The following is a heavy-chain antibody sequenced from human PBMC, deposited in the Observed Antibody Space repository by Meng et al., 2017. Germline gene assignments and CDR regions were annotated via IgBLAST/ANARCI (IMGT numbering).Heavy chain of an antibody. D-gene: IGHD2-15*01. CDR3: ARVGPRYCSGGSCHTARYYYYGMDV. CDR2: ISSSGSTI. V-gene: IGHV3-48*03. CDR1: GFTFSSFE. Sequence: GESLKISCAASGFTFSSFEMKWVRQAPGKGLDWVSYISSSGSTIYYADSVKGRFTISRDNAKNSLYLQMSSLRAEDTAVYYCARVGPRYCSGGSCHTARYYYYGMDVWGQGTTVTVSS. J-gene: IGHJ6*02.